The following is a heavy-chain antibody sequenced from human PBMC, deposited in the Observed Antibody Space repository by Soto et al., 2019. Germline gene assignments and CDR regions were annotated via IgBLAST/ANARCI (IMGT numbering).Heavy chain of an antibody. CDR3: ARAPDYYDSSGYQPGYHYGMDV. CDR2: ISNSNSYT. D-gene: IGHD3-22*01. Sequence: GGSLRLSCAASGFTFSDYYMSWIRQAPGKGLEWVSYISNSNSYTAYADSVKGRFTTSRDNAKNSLYLQINSLRAEDTAVYYCARAPDYYDSSGYQPGYHYGMDVWGQGTTVTVSS. J-gene: IGHJ6*02. V-gene: IGHV3-11*05. CDR1: GFTFSDYY.